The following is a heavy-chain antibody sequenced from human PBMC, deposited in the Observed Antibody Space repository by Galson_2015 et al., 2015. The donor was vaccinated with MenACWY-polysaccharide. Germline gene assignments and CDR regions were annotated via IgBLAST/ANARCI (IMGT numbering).Heavy chain of an antibody. CDR2: ISIYFSLT. CDR3: ARGATRENYGIWFFDL. V-gene: IGHV3-74*01. J-gene: IGHJ2*01. Sequence: SQRLSCAASGFTFSNYWMHWVRQVPFNFLFFFSLISIYFSLTIYSSSFNFPLTFSIYNSNNTFYLQINSVRAEDTAVYFFARGATRENYGIWFFDLWGSGTLVTVSS. CDR1: GFTFSNYW. D-gene: IGHD1-7*01.